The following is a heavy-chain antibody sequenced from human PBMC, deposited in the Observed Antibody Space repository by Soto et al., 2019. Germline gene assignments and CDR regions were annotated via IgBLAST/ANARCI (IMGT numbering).Heavy chain of an antibody. D-gene: IGHD2-21*01. J-gene: IGHJ4*02. CDR3: IVRYPYYFDY. CDR1: GFTFSNAW. V-gene: IGHV3-15*07. Sequence: EVQLVESGGGLVKPGGSLRLSCAASGFTFSNAWMNWVRQAPGKGLELDGRIKSKTDGGTTDYAAPVKGRFTISRDDSINTLYLQMNSVKTESTAVYYCIVRYPYYFDYWGQGTVVTVSS. CDR2: IKSKTDGGTT.